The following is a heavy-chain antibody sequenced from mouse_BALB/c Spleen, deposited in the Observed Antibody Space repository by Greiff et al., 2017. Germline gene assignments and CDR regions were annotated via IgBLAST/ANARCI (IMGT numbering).Heavy chain of an antibody. CDR2: IYPGDGST. J-gene: IGHJ2*01. D-gene: IGHD1-1*01. CDR1: GYTFTSYY. CDR3: ARPHYYGSSYTSSYYFDY. V-gene: IGHV1S56*01. Sequence: VQLQQSGPELVKPGASVKMSCKASGYTFTSYYIHWVKQRPGQGLEWIGWIYPGDGSTKYNEKFKGKTTLTADKSSSTAYMLLSSLTSEDSAIYFCARPHYYGSSYTSSYYFDYWGQGTTLTVSS.